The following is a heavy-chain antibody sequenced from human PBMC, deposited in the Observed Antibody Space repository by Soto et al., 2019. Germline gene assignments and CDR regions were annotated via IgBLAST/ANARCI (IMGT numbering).Heavy chain of an antibody. CDR3: TTDTCSGGRCTGWGV. J-gene: IGHJ6*04. D-gene: IGHD2-15*01. CDR2: IKSKRDGGTT. Sequence: EVQLVESGGGLVKPGGSLRLSCAASGFTFSNAWMSWVRQAPGKGLAWVGRIKSKRDGGTTDYAAPVKDRFTISRADSNNTLYLQVSSLKTEDRAVYYFTTDTCSGGRCTGWGVWGKGTTVTVSP. V-gene: IGHV3-15*01. CDR1: GFTFSNAW.